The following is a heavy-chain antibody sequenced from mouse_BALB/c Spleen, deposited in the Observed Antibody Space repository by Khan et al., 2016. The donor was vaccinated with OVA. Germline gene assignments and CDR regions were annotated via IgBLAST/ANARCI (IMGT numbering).Heavy chain of an antibody. Sequence: QIQLVQSGPELKKPGETVKISCKASGYTFTNYGMNWVKQPPGKGLKWMGWINTYTGEPTYVDDFKGRFAFSLKTSASTAYLKINNLKNEDTATYFCARGYWYFDVWGAGTTVTVSS. CDR2: INTYTGEP. V-gene: IGHV9-3-1*01. J-gene: IGHJ1*01. CDR3: ARGYWYFDV. CDR1: GYTFTNYG. D-gene: IGHD2-2*01.